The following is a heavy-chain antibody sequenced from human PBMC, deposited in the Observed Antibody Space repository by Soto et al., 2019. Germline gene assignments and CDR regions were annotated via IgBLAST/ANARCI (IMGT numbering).Heavy chain of an antibody. CDR3: AAIAARRGEAFQI. V-gene: IGHV4-39*01. CDR1: GGSISSSTYY. Sequence: QLQLQESGPGLVKPSETLSLTCTVSGGSISSSTYYWGWIRQPPGKGLEWIGTIYYSGSTYYNPSLKSRVTISVDTSKNQFSLKLSSVTAADTSVYYCAAIAARRGEAFQIWGQGTMVTVSS. D-gene: IGHD6-6*01. CDR2: IYYSGST. J-gene: IGHJ3*02.